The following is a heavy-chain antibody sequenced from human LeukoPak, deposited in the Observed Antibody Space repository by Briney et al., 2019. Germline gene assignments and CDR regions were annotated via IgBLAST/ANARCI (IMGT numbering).Heavy chain of an antibody. V-gene: IGHV3-21*01. J-gene: IGHJ5*02. CDR1: GFTFSSYS. CDR3: ARDLIQLWFIDWFDP. D-gene: IGHD5-18*01. Sequence: GGSLRLSCAASGFTFSSYSMNWVRQAPGKGLEWVSSISSSSSYIYYADSVKGRFTISRDNAKNSLYLQMNSLRAEDTAVYYCARDLIQLWFIDWFDPWGQGTLVTVSS. CDR2: ISSSSSYI.